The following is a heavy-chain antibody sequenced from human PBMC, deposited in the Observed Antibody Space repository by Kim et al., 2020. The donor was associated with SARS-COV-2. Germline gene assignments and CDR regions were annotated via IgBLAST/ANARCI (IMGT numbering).Heavy chain of an antibody. CDR2: INSDSGNT. CDR1: GYTFTNYA. V-gene: IGHV1-3*01. J-gene: IGHJ4*02. Sequence: SVKVPCKASGYTFTNYAIHWMRQAPGQRLEWMGWINSDSGNTKYSHMFQGRVTITRDTTATTAYMELNNLSSEDTAVYYCARDHRSWSTITCYGEEIDYWGQGTLVTVSS. D-gene: IGHD2-2*01. CDR3: ARDHRSWSTITCYGEEIDY.